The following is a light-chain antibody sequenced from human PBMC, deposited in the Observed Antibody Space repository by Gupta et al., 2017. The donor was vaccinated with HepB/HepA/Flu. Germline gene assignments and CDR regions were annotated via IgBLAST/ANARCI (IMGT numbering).Light chain of an antibody. CDR3: QQYNSYWT. CDR1: QSISSW. V-gene: IGKV1-5*03. Sequence: DIQMTQSPSTLSASVGDRVTITCRASQSISSWLAWYQQKPGKAPKLLIYKASSLESGVPSRFSGSGSGKEFTLTISSLQPDDFANYYGQQYNSYWTFGQGTKVEIK. J-gene: IGKJ1*01. CDR2: KAS.